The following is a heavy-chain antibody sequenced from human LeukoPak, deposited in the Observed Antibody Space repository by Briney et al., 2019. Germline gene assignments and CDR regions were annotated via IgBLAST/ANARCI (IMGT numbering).Heavy chain of an antibody. Sequence: GASVKVSCKASGYTFTSYDINWVRQATGQGLEWMGWMNPNSGNTGYAQKFQGRVTMTRNTSISTAYMELSSLRAEDMAVYYCARDLFSGAEMATLDYWGKGTLVTVSS. D-gene: IGHD5-24*01. CDR2: MNPNSGNT. J-gene: IGHJ4*02. V-gene: IGHV1-8*01. CDR3: ARDLFSGAEMATLDY. CDR1: GYTFTSYD.